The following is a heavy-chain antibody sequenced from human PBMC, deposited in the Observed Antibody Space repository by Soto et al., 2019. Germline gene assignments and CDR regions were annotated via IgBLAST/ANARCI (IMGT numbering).Heavy chain of an antibody. D-gene: IGHD3-16*01. CDR3: ARDVPLNYYDGTFSYYAMDV. V-gene: IGHV1-69*13. CDR1: GYTFTSYG. J-gene: IGHJ6*02. CDR2: IIPFFKAA. Sequence: SVKVSCKASGYTFTSYGISWVRQAPGQGLEWMGGIIPFFKAANYAQKFQGRVTITADDSTSTAYMDLYSLRSEDTAVYYCARDVPLNYYDGTFSYYAMDVWGQGTTVTVS.